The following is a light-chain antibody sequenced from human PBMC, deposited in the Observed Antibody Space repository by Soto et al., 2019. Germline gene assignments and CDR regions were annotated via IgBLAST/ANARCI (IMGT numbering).Light chain of an antibody. CDR2: EVS. CDR1: SSDVGSYNL. CDR3: SSYTSSSSVV. V-gene: IGLV2-14*02. J-gene: IGLJ2*01. Sequence: QSALTQPASVSGSPGQSITISCTGTSSDVGSYNLVTWYQHHPGKVPKLIIYEVSNRPSGVSNRFSGSKSGNTASLTISGLQAEDEADYYCSSYTSSSSVVFGGGTKVTVL.